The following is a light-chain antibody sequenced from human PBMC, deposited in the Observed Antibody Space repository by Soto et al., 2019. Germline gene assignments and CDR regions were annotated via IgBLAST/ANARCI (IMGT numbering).Light chain of an antibody. CDR2: EGS. V-gene: IGLV2-23*01. Sequence: QSVLTQPASVSWSPGQSITSSCTGTSSDVGSYNLVSWYQQHPGKAPKLMIYEGSKRPSGVSNRFSGSKSGNTASLTISGLQAEDEADYYCCSYAGSSTFVFGTGTKVTVL. CDR1: SSDVGSYNL. CDR3: CSYAGSSTFV. J-gene: IGLJ1*01.